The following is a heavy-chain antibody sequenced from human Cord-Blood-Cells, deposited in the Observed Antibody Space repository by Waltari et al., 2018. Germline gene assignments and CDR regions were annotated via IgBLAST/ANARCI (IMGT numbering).Heavy chain of an antibody. CDR1: GYTFTGYY. J-gene: IGHJ6*02. Sequence: QVQLVQSGAEVKKPGASVKVSCKASGYTFTGYYMHWVRQAPGQGLEWMGWINPNSGGTNYAQKFQGRVTMTRDTSISTAYMELSRLRSDDTAVYYCARDATYYYDSSGYYPWYYCYGMDVWGQGTTVTVSS. V-gene: IGHV1-2*02. CDR2: INPNSGGT. D-gene: IGHD3-22*01. CDR3: ARDATYYYDSSGYYPWYYCYGMDV.